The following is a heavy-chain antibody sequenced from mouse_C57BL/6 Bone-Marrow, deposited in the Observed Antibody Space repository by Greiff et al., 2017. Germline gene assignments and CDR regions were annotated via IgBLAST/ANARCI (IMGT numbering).Heavy chain of an antibody. J-gene: IGHJ2*01. CDR2: FHPYNDDT. Sequence: VKVVESGAELVKPGASVKMSCKASGYTFTPYPIEWMKQNHGKSLEWIGNFHPYNDDTKYNEKFKGKATLTVEKSSSTVYLELSRLTSDDSAVYYCARVIYYGNQYYFDYWGQGTTLTVSS. CDR1: GYTFTPYP. D-gene: IGHD2-1*01. V-gene: IGHV1-47*01. CDR3: ARVIYYGNQYYFDY.